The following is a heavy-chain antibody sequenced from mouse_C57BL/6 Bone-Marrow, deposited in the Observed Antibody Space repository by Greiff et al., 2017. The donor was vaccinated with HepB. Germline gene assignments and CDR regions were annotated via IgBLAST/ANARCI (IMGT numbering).Heavy chain of an antibody. J-gene: IGHJ4*01. D-gene: IGHD1-3*01. CDR3: AREEGGGRTNYYAMDY. Sequence: VQLQQSGAELVRPGTSVKVSCKASGYAFTNYLIEWVKQRPGQGLEWIGVINPGSGGTNYNEKFKGKATLTADKSSSTAYMQLSSLTSEDSAVYFCAREEGGGRTNYYAMDYWGPGTSVTVSS. V-gene: IGHV1-54*01. CDR2: INPGSGGT. CDR1: GYAFTNYL.